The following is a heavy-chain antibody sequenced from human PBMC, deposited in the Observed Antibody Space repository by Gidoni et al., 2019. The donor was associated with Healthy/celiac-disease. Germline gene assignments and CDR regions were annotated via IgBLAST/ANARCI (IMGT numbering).Heavy chain of an antibody. CDR1: GFTFSSYA. V-gene: IGHV3-23*01. D-gene: IGHD3-22*01. CDR3: AKRGLNYYDSSGYLGPFDY. CDR2: ISGSGGST. J-gene: IGHJ4*02. Sequence: EVQLLASGGGLVQPGGSLRLSCAASGFTFSSYAMRWVRQAPGKGLEWVSAISGSGGSTYYADSVKGRFTISRDNSKNTLYLKMNSLRAEDTAVYYCAKRGLNYYDSSGYLGPFDYWGQGTLVTVSS.